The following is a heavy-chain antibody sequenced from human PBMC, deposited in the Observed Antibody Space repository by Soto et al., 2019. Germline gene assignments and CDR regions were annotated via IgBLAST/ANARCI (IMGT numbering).Heavy chain of an antibody. Sequence: SQTLSLTCAISGDSVSSNSAAWNWIRQSPSRGLEWLGRTYYRSKWYNDYAVSVKSRITINPDTSKNQFSLQLNSVTPEDTAVYYCARTRGAQLRGAVAGTWDYYYYGMDVWGQGTTVTVSS. D-gene: IGHD6-19*01. CDR3: ARTRGAQLRGAVAGTWDYYYYGMDV. J-gene: IGHJ6*02. V-gene: IGHV6-1*01. CDR1: GDSVSSNSAA. CDR2: TYYRSKWYN.